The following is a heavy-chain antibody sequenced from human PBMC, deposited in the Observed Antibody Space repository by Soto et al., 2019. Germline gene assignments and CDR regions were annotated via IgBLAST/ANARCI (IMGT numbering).Heavy chain of an antibody. D-gene: IGHD2-8*01. V-gene: IGHV1-46*01. CDR2: INPSGGST. CDR1: GYTFTSYY. Sequence: ASVKVSCKASGYTFTSYYMHWVRQAPGQGLEWMGIINPSGGSTSYAQRFQGRVTMTRDTSTSTVYMELSSLRSEDTAVYYCARDHTYCTNGVCYTSYYGMDVWGQGTTVTVSS. CDR3: ARDHTYCTNGVCYTSYYGMDV. J-gene: IGHJ6*02.